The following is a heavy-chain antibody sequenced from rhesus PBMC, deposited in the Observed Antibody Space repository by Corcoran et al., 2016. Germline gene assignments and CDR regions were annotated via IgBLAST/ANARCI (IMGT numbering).Heavy chain of an antibody. V-gene: IGHV1S2*01. Sequence: QVQLVQSGAEVKKPGSSVKVSCKAPGYTFTDYHMHWVQQAPRQGLEWMGWFNPYNGNTKYAQKFQSRVTMARDTTTSTAYMELSSLRSEDTAVYYCARAREYLDFVDVWGPGVLVTVSS. D-gene: IGHD3-3*01. J-gene: IGHJ5-1*01. CDR2: FNPYNGNT. CDR3: ARAREYLDFVDV. CDR1: GYTFTDYH.